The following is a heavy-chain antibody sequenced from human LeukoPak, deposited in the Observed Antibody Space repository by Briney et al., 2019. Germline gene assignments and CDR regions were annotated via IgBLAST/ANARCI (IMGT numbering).Heavy chain of an antibody. CDR2: IWYDGSNK. D-gene: IGHD1-14*01. CDR1: GFTFSSYG. Sequence: GGSLRLSCAASGFTFSSYGMHWVRQAPGKGLERVAIIWYDGSNKFYADSVKGRFTISRDNSKNTLYLQMNSLRAEDTAVYYCARAQSLTRETGPTPDYWGQGSLVTVSS. J-gene: IGHJ4*02. CDR3: ARAQSLTRETGPTPDY. V-gene: IGHV3-33*01.